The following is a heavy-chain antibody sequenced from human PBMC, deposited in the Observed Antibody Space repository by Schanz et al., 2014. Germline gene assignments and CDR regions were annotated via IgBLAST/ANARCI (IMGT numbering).Heavy chain of an antibody. D-gene: IGHD6-6*01. CDR3: ATEGPRGTRHPINYYYAMDN. V-gene: IGHV3-30*03. J-gene: IGHJ6*02. CDR1: GITLSGYG. CDR2: ISFDGRNT. Sequence: VQLLQSGGALVQPGGSLRLSCAASGITLSGYGLHWVRQAPGKGLEWVGFISFDGRNTGYAHSVKGRFTISRDNSKNTVNLQMNSLRAEDTAVYYCATEGPRGTRHPINYYYAMDNWGQGTKVTV.